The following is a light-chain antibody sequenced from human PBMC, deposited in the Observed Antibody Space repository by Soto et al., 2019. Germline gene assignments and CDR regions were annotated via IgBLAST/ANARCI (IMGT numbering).Light chain of an antibody. Sequence: QSVLTQPASVSGSPGQSITISCTGTSSDVGGYNSVSWYQQHPGKAPKLMIYEVSNRPSGVSNRFSGSKSGNTASLTISGLQAEDEAYDYCSSYTTSSTLLYVFGTGTKVTVL. CDR1: SSDVGGYNS. J-gene: IGLJ1*01. V-gene: IGLV2-14*01. CDR3: SSYTTSSTLLYV. CDR2: EVS.